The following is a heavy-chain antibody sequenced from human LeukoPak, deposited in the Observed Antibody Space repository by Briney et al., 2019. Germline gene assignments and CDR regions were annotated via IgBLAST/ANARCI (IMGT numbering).Heavy chain of an antibody. D-gene: IGHD6-6*01. CDR2: IYYSGST. CDR1: GGAISNYY. J-gene: IGHJ5*01. CDR3: ARKRFIAAGGFDS. V-gene: IGHV4-59*01. Sequence: TSETLSLTCTVSGGAISNYYWSWIRQPPGKGLEWIGYIYYSGSTNYNPSLRSRVTISVDTSKNQFSLKLSSVTAADTAVYYCARKRFIAAGGFDSWGQGTLVNVSS.